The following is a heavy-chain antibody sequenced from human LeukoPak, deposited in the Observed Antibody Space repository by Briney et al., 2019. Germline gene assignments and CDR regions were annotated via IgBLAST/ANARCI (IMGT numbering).Heavy chain of an antibody. D-gene: IGHD3-10*01. CDR1: GGTFSSYA. Sequence: GASVKVSCKASGGTFSSYAISWVRQAPGQGLEWMGRIIPILGIANYAQKFQGRVTITADKSTSTAYMELSSLRSEDTAVYYCARVSWFGESDSDYWGQGTLVTVSS. V-gene: IGHV1-69*04. CDR2: IIPILGIA. CDR3: ARVSWFGESDSDY. J-gene: IGHJ4*02.